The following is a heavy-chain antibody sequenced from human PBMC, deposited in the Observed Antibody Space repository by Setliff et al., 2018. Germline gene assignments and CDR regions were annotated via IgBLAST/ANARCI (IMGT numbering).Heavy chain of an antibody. Sequence: GGSLRLSCAASGFTFSSYWMSWVRQAPGKGVEWVANIKQDGSDKYYVDSVKGRFTISRDNAKNSLYLQMNNLRAEDMAVYYCARGGYSYGYWGQGTLVTVS. CDR3: ARGGYSYGY. J-gene: IGHJ4*02. V-gene: IGHV3-7*04. D-gene: IGHD5-18*01. CDR1: GFTFSSYW. CDR2: IKQDGSDK.